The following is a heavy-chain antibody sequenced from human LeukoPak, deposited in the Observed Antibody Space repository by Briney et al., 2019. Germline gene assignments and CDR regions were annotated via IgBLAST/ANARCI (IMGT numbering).Heavy chain of an antibody. J-gene: IGHJ6*02. CDR2: ISSSSSYI. D-gene: IGHD3-22*01. V-gene: IGHV3-21*01. CDR1: GFTFSSYS. CDR3: ARDRITMIVVAHYYYYGMDV. Sequence: PGGSLRLSCAASGFTFSSYSMNWVRQAPGKGLEWVSSISSSSSYIYYADSVKGRFTISRDNAKNSLYLQMNSLRAEDTAVYYCARDRITMIVVAHYYYYGMDVWGQGTTVTVSS.